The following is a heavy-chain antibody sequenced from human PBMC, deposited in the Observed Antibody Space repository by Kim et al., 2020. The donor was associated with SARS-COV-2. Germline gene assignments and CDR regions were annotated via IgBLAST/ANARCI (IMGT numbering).Heavy chain of an antibody. Sequence: GGSLRLSCAASGFTFSSYGMHWVRQAPGKGLEWVAVIWYDGSNKYYADSVKGRFTISRDNSKNTLYLQMNSLRAEDTAVYYCARDRGYYDRSGYPPPPDYWGQGTLVTVSS. V-gene: IGHV3-33*01. J-gene: IGHJ4*02. CDR3: ARDRGYYDRSGYPPPPDY. CDR2: IWYDGSNK. CDR1: GFTFSSYG. D-gene: IGHD3-22*01.